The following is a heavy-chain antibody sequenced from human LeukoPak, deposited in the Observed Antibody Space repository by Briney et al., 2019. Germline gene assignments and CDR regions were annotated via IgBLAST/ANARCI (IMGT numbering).Heavy chain of an antibody. V-gene: IGHV4-4*07. CDR1: GGSINNYY. D-gene: IGHD6-13*01. CDR2: IYNSGST. CDR3: ARVPYSSSSFDY. Sequence: SETLSLTCTVSGGSINNYYWNWVRQSAGKGLEWIGRIYNSGSTNYNPSLKSRVAMSVDTSKNQFSLKLNSVTAADSALYYCARVPYSSSSFDYWGQGTLVTVSS. J-gene: IGHJ4*02.